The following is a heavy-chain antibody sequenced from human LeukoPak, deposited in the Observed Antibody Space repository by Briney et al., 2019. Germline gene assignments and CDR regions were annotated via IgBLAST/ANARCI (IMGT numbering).Heavy chain of an antibody. CDR1: GGSFSGYY. D-gene: IGHD2-2*01. CDR3: ARVRGYCSSTSCRTSPPDY. Sequence: SETLSLTCAVYGGSFSGYYWSWIRQPPGKGLEWIGEINHSGSTNYNPSLKSRVTISVDTSKNQFSLELSSVTAADTAVYYCARVRGYCSSTSCRTSPPDYWGQGTLVTVSS. CDR2: INHSGST. V-gene: IGHV4-34*01. J-gene: IGHJ4*02.